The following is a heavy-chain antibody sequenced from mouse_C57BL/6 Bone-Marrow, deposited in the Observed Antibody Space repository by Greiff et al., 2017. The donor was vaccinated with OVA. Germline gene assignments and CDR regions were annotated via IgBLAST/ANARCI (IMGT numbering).Heavy chain of an antibody. CDR1: GYSITSGYY. Sequence: EESGPGLVKPSQSLSLTCSVTGYSITSGYYWNWIRQFPGNKLEWMGYISYDGSNNYNPSLKNRISITRDTSKNQFFLKLNSVTTEDTATYYCATYYYGFFDYWGQGTTLTVSS. D-gene: IGHD1-1*01. V-gene: IGHV3-6*01. CDR3: ATYYYGFFDY. J-gene: IGHJ2*01. CDR2: ISYDGSN.